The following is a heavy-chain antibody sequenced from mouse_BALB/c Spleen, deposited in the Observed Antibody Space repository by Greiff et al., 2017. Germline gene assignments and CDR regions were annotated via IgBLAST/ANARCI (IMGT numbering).Heavy chain of an antibody. D-gene: IGHD1-1*01. CDR2: IYWDDDK. CDR1: GFSLSTSGMG. V-gene: IGHV8-12*01. J-gene: IGHJ1*01. Sequence: QVTLKVSGPGILQPSQTLSLTCSFSGFSLSTSGMGVSWIRQPSGKGLEWLAHIYWDDDKRYNPSLKSRLTISKDTSRNQVFLKITSVDTADTATYYCARRERFRYYYGSRYFDVWGAGTTVTVSS. CDR3: ARRERFRYYYGSRYFDV.